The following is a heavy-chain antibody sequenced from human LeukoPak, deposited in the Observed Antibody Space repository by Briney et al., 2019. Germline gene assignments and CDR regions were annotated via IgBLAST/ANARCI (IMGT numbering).Heavy chain of an antibody. D-gene: IGHD4-11*01. V-gene: IGHV3-74*01. CDR3: ARDPYSNNFFDY. Sequence: GGSLRLSCAASGFTFSSYWMHWVRQAPGKGLVWVSRINSDGSSTSYAGSVKGRFTISRDNAKNTLYLQMSSRRAEDTAVYYCARDPYSNNFFDYWGQGTLVTVSS. CDR2: INSDGSST. CDR1: GFTFSSYW. J-gene: IGHJ4*02.